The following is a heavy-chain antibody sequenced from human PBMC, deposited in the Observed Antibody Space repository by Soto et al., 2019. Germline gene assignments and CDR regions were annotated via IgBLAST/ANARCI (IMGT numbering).Heavy chain of an antibody. D-gene: IGHD1-7*01. CDR1: GGSCSGYY. V-gene: IGHV4-34*01. J-gene: IGHJ6*02. CDR3: ARGPLCITGTCYYGMDV. Sequence: SETLSLTCAVEGGSCSGYYWSWIRQPPGKGLEWIGEINHSGSTNYNPSLKSRVTISVDTSKNQFSLKLSSVTAADTAVYYCARGPLCITGTCYYGMDVWGQGTTVTVSS. CDR2: INHSGST.